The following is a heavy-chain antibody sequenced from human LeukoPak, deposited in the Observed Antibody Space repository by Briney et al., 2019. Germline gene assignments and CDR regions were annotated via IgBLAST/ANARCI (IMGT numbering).Heavy chain of an antibody. CDR3: ARVRCSGGSCYMDV. J-gene: IGHJ6*03. V-gene: IGHV4-34*01. CDR1: GGSFSGYY. CDR2: INHSGST. Sequence: SETLSLTCAVYGGSFSGYYWSWIRQPPGKGLEWIGEINHSGSTNYNPSLKSRVTISVDTSKNQFSLKLSSVTAADTAVYYCARVRCSGGSCYMDVWGKGTTVTVSS. D-gene: IGHD2-15*01.